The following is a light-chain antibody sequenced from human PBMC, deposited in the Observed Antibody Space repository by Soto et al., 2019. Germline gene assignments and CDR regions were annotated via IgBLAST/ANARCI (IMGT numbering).Light chain of an antibody. CDR3: QQYNNWPPWT. CDR2: DAS. V-gene: IGKV3-15*01. Sequence: RLMRQSPATLSVSPGERATLSCRASQSVGNYLAWYQQKPGQAPRLLIYDASTRATGIPARFSGSGSGTELTLTISGLQCEDFAVYYRQQYNNWPPWTFGQGTKVEIK. J-gene: IGKJ1*01. CDR1: QSVGNY.